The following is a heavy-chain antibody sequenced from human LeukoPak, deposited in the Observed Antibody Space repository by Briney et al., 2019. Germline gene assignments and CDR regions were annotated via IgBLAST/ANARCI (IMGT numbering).Heavy chain of an antibody. D-gene: IGHD6-19*01. CDR3: VREVAGWEPAFDY. CDR1: GGTFSSHV. J-gene: IGHJ4*02. CDR2: ISAYNGNT. Sequence: GSSVKVSCKASGGTFSSHVFSWVRQAPGQGLEWMGWISAYNGNTNYAQKLQGRVTMTTDTSTSAAYMELRSLRSDDTAVYYCVREVAGWEPAFDYWGQGTLVTVSS. V-gene: IGHV1-18*01.